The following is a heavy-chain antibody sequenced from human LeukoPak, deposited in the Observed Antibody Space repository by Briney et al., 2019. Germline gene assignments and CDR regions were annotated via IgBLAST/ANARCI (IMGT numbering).Heavy chain of an antibody. CDR1: GFTFSSYA. J-gene: IGHJ6*03. Sequence: GGSLRLSRAASGFTFSSYAMSWVRQAPGKGLEWVPAISGSGGSTYYADSVKGRFTISRDNSKNTLYLQMNSLRAEDTAVYYCAKVGYHRYYYYMDVWGKGTTVTVSS. V-gene: IGHV3-23*01. D-gene: IGHD2-2*01. CDR3: AKVGYHRYYYYMDV. CDR2: ISGSGGST.